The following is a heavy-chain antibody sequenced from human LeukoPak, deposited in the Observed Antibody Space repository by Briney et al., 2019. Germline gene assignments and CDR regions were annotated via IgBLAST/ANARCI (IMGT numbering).Heavy chain of an antibody. CDR1: GGSISSSSYY. D-gene: IGHD2-21*01. V-gene: IGHV4-39*01. Sequence: PSETLSLTCTVAGGSISSSSYYWGWLRQPPGKGLEWIGSIYYSGSTYNNPSLKSRFTISVDTTKNQFSLKLSSVTAADTAVYYCARHVIWSSGAQVFDPWGQGTLVTVSS. CDR3: ARHVIWSSGAQVFDP. CDR2: IYYSGST. J-gene: IGHJ5*02.